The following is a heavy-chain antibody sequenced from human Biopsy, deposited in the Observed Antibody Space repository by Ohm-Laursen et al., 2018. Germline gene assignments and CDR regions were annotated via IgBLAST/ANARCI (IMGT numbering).Heavy chain of an antibody. CDR1: GDSLSNSY. CDR2: FYSSGSS. J-gene: IGHJ4*02. D-gene: IGHD5-18*01. V-gene: IGHV4-4*07. CDR3: AKARTLDTAIDFDY. Sequence: GTLSLTCIVSGDSLSNSYWTWIRQPAGKGLEWIGRFYSSGSSSYNPSLKSRVTMSIDASMNQFSLKLTSVTAADTAVYYCAKARTLDTAIDFDYWGQGTLVTVSS.